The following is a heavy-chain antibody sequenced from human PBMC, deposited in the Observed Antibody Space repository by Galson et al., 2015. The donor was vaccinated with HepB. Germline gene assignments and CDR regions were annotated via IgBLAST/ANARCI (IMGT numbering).Heavy chain of an antibody. CDR2: ISPYNGNT. CDR1: GYTFINYG. D-gene: IGHD3-22*01. Sequence: SVKVSCKASGYTFINYGISWVRQAPGQGLEWLGWISPYNGNTNYAQRVQDRVTMTTDTSTSTVYMELRSLRSDDTAVYFCARGDHYYDTYGYFYSHPFDYWGQGSLVTVSS. J-gene: IGHJ4*02. V-gene: IGHV1-18*01. CDR3: ARGDHYYDTYGYFYSHPFDY.